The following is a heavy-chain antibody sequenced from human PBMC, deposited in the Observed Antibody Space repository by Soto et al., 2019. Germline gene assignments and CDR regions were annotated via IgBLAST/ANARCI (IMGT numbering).Heavy chain of an antibody. D-gene: IGHD1-26*01. CDR2: ITAGAGYT. CDR3: ARENFPQSGSYYDS. Sequence: ASVKVSCKASGYTFTAHSIHWVRQAPGQKFEWLGWITAGAGYTDYSQNFQGRVTITRDTSATTAYMHLSNLKSEDTAIYYCARENFPQSGSYYDSWGHGTLVTVSS. J-gene: IGHJ5*01. V-gene: IGHV1-3*01. CDR1: GYTFTAHS.